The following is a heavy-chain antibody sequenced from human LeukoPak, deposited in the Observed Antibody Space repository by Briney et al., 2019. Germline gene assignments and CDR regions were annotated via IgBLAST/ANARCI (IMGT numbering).Heavy chain of an antibody. CDR2: INHSGNT. CDR1: GGSFSGYY. CDR3: GRGRSAISGGYAY. J-gene: IGHJ4*02. Sequence: KSSETLSLTCAVYGGSFSGYYWSWVRQPPGKGLEWVGEINHSGNTNYHPALKRRVTISVETSNNHFLLKQSPVTAADTAGVYCGRGRSAISGGYAYWGQGNLVTVSS. V-gene: IGHV4-34*01. D-gene: IGHD1-26*01.